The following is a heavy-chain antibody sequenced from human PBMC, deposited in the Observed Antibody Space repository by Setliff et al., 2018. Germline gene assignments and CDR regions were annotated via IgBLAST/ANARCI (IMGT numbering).Heavy chain of an antibody. D-gene: IGHD6-13*01. CDR3: ARQPYSTTYYYYYYYMDV. Sequence: SETLSLTCTVSNGSISSGNYFWGWIRQPPGKGLEWMGSIFYTGSTYYSPSLKSRVTMSIDTSKNQFSLNLNSVSAADTAVYYCARQPYSTTYYYYYYYMDVWGKGTTVTVSS. CDR2: IFYTGST. CDR1: NGSISSGNYF. J-gene: IGHJ6*03. V-gene: IGHV4-39*01.